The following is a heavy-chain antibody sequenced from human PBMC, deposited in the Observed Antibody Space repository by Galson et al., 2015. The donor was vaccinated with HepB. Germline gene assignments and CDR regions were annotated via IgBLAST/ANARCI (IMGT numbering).Heavy chain of an antibody. V-gene: IGHV3-48*03. D-gene: IGHD3-9*01. CDR2: ISSSGSTI. J-gene: IGHJ3*02. CDR3: ARGGVFDWLLLNAFDI. Sequence: SLRLSCAASGFTFSSYEMNWVRQAPGKGLEWVSYISSSGSTIYYADSVKGRFTISRDNAKNSLYLQMNSLRAEDTAVCYCARGGVFDWLLLNAFDIWGQGTMVTVSS. CDR1: GFTFSSYE.